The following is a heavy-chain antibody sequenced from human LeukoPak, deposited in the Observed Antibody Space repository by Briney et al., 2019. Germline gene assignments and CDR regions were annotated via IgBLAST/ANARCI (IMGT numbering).Heavy chain of an antibody. V-gene: IGHV4-39*01. CDR1: GGSISSSSDF. CDR2: IYYSGST. CDR3: ASGPITLAGFGFNC. D-gene: IGHD1-1*01. J-gene: IGHJ1*01. Sequence: SETLSLTCTVSGGSISSSSDFWGWIRQPPGKGLEWIGTIYYSGSTYFSPSLKSRVTTSLDTSKNQFSLKLTSVTAADTAVYYCASGPITLAGFGFNCWGQGTLVTVSS.